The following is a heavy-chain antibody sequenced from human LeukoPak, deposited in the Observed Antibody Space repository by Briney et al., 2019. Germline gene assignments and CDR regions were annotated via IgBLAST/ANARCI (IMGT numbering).Heavy chain of an antibody. Sequence: GESLKISCNGSGYTFSSYWIGWGRQMPGKGLEWMGIIYPDDSYTKYSPSFQGQVTISADKSINTAYLQWSSLKASDTAMYFCARRQISSSSFWFDHWGQGTLVTVTS. J-gene: IGHJ5*02. V-gene: IGHV5-51*01. D-gene: IGHD6-6*01. CDR3: ARRQISSSSFWFDH. CDR2: IYPDDSYT. CDR1: GYTFSSYW.